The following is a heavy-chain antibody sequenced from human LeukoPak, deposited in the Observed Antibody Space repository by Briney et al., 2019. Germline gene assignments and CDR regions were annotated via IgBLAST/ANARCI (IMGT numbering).Heavy chain of an antibody. D-gene: IGHD5-18*01. CDR1: GFSFSSHS. CDR2: ILYDGTNK. J-gene: IGHJ4*02. V-gene: IGHV3-30-3*01. CDR3: XXDGXXTYGHRFDY. Sequence: GGSLRLSCAASGFSFSSHSMHWVRQAPGEGLEWVALILYDGTNKYYAGSVEGRFTISRDNSKNTLYLQMNSLSAEDTAVYYCXXDGXXTYGHRFDYWGQGTLVTVSS.